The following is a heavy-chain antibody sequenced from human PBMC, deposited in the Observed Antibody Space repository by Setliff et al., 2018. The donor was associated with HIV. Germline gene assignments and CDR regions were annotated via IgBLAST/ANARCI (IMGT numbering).Heavy chain of an antibody. CDR1: GFTFSNAW. CDR2: IKQDGSEK. CDR3: ARTYYYDASGYYRPFDI. V-gene: IGHV3-7*03. Sequence: GGSLRLSCAASGFTFSNAWMNWVRQAPGKGLEWVANIKQDGSEKNYVDFVKGRFTISRDNAKNSLYLQMNSLRAEDTAVYYCARTYYYDASGYYRPFDIWGQGTMVTVSS. D-gene: IGHD3-22*01. J-gene: IGHJ3*02.